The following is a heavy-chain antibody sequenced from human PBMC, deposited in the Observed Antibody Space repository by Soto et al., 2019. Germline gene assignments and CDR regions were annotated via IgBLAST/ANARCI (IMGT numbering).Heavy chain of an antibody. V-gene: IGHV3-48*02. J-gene: IGHJ4*02. CDR3: AREATPVVTPWVFDY. Sequence: GGSLRLSCVASGFTFSGCSMNWVRQAPGKGLEWVSFISSSSGNIYYADSVKGRFTISRDNAKNSLYLQMNSLRDEDTAVYYCAREATPVVTPWVFDYWGRGTQVTVSS. CDR1: GFTFSGCS. D-gene: IGHD2-21*02. CDR2: ISSSSGNI.